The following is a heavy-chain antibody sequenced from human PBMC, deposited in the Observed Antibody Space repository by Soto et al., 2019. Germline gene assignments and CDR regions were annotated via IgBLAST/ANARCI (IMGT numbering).Heavy chain of an antibody. Sequence: ASVKVSCKASGYTFTSYGISWVRQAPGQGLEWMGWISAYNGNTNYAQKLQGRVTMTTDTSTSTAYMELRSLRSDDTAVYYCARYYDILTGYYSNFDYWGQGTLVTVSS. V-gene: IGHV1-18*01. CDR1: GYTFTSYG. CDR2: ISAYNGNT. D-gene: IGHD3-9*01. CDR3: ARYYDILTGYYSNFDY. J-gene: IGHJ4*02.